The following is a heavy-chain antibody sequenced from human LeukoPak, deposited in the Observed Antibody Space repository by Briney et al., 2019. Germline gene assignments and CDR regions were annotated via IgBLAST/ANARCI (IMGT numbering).Heavy chain of an antibody. V-gene: IGHV1-69*04. D-gene: IGHD2-15*01. CDR2: IIPIFGIA. J-gene: IGHJ6*02. CDR1: GGTFSSYA. Sequence: SVKVPCTASGGTFSSYAISWVRQAPGQGLEWMGRIIPIFGIANYAQKFQGRVTITADKSTSTAYMELSSLRSEDTAVYYCARPLVDCSGGSCYFHYYYGMDVWGQGTTVTVSS. CDR3: ARPLVDCSGGSCYFHYYYGMDV.